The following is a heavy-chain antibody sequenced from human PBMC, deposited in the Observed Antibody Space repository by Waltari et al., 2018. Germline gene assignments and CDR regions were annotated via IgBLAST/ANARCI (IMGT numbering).Heavy chain of an antibody. CDR1: GGSISSYY. D-gene: IGHD6-19*01. J-gene: IGHJ3*02. Sequence: QVQLQESGPGLVKPSETLSLTCTVSGGSISSYYWSWIRTPAGKGLEWIGRIYTSGSTNYNPSLKSRVTMSVDTSKNQFSLKLSSVTAADTAVYYCARDHSSGWFDAFDIWGQGTMVTVSS. V-gene: IGHV4-4*07. CDR2: IYTSGST. CDR3: ARDHSSGWFDAFDI.